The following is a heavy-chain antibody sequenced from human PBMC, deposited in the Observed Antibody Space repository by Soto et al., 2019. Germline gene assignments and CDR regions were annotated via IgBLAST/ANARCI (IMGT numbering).Heavy chain of an antibody. V-gene: IGHV4-39*01. Sequence: SATLSLTCAFSGGSFSSYYWGWIRQPPGKGLEWIGSIYYSGSTYYNPSLKSRVTISVDTSKNQFSLKLSSVTAADTAVYYCARQVGTYYDFWSGYSYYYGMDVWGQGTTVTVSS. CDR2: IYYSGST. CDR1: GGSFSSYY. D-gene: IGHD3-3*01. CDR3: ARQVGTYYDFWSGYSYYYGMDV. J-gene: IGHJ6*02.